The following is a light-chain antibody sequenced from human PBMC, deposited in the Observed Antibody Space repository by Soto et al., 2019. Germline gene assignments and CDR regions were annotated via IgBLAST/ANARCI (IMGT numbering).Light chain of an antibody. J-gene: IGLJ1*01. V-gene: IGLV2-14*01. CDR1: SSDVGANIF. Sequence: QSVLTQPASVSGSPGQSITISCPGTSSDVGANIFVSWYQQHPGKVPKLMIYTVSSRPSGVSQRFSGSKSGNTASLTISGLQAEDEADYYCSSFTTDSTYVFGTGTKLTVL. CDR3: SSFTTDSTYV. CDR2: TVS.